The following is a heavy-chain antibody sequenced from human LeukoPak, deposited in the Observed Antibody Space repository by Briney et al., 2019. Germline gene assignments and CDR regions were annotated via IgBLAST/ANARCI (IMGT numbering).Heavy chain of an antibody. CDR2: ISYDGNKK. V-gene: IGHV3-30-3*01. J-gene: IGHJ3*02. CDR1: GFIFSSYA. Sequence: PGRSLRLSCAASGFIFSSYAMHWVRQAPGKGLEWVAVISYDGNKKYYADSVAGRFTISRDNSKNTLYLQMNSLIPEDTAVYYCARPGRADAFDIWGQGTMVTVSS. CDR3: ARPGRADAFDI.